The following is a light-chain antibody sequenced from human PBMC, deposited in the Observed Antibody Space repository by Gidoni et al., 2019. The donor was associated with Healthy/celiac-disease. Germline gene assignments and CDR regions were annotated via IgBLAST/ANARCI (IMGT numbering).Light chain of an antibody. V-gene: IGKV2-28*01. J-gene: IGKJ2*02. CDR2: LGS. CDR1: QSLLHSNGYNY. CDR3: MQALQRT. Sequence: DMEMTQSPLSLPVTPGEPASISCRSSQSLLHSNGYNYLDWYLQKPGQSPQLLIYLGSNRASGVPDRCSGSGSGTDFTLKISRVEAEDVGVYYCMQALQRTFGQGTKLEIK.